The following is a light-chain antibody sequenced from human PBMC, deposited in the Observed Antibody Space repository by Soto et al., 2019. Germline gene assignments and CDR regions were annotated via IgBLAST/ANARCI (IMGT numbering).Light chain of an antibody. CDR1: SSDVGGYNY. J-gene: IGLJ1*01. CDR3: SSYAGSNKEV. V-gene: IGLV2-8*01. CDR2: EVS. Sequence: QSALTQPPSASGSPGQSVTISCTGTSSDVGGYNYVSWYQQHPGKAPNLMIYEVSKRPSGVPDRFSGSKSGNTASLTVSGLQAEDVADYYCSSYAGSNKEVVATGTKLAVL.